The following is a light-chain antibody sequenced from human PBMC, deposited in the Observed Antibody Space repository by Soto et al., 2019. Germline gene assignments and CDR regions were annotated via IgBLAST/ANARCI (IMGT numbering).Light chain of an antibody. Sequence: QPVLTQSPSASASLGASVTLTCTLSSGHSNYAIAWHQQQPEKGPRFLMRLNSDGRHTKGDGIPDRFSGSSSGAERYLTISSLQSDDEADYYCQTWGTGIWVFGGGTQLTVL. CDR3: QTWGTGIWV. CDR1: SGHSNYA. CDR2: LNSDGRH. J-gene: IGLJ3*02. V-gene: IGLV4-69*01.